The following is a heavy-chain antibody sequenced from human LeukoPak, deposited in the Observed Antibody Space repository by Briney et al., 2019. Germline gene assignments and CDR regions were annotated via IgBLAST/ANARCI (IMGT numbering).Heavy chain of an antibody. J-gene: IGHJ6*02. D-gene: IGHD2-2*01. CDR1: GYTFTGYY. CDR2: INPNSGGT. CDR3: ARADQTYYYYYYGMDV. V-gene: IGHV1-2*02. Sequence: ASVKVSCKASGYTFTGYYMHWVRQAPGQGLEWMGWINPNSGGTNYAQKFQGRVTMTRDTSISTACMELSRLRSDDTAVYYCARADQTYYYYYYGMDVWGQGTTVNVS.